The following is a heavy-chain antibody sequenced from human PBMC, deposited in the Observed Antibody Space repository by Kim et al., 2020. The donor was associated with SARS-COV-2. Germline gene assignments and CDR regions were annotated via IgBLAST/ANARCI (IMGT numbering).Heavy chain of an antibody. CDR1: GFTFSSHV. V-gene: IGHV3-23*01. CDR2: ISGSGGGT. Sequence: GGSLRLSCAASGFTFSSHVMNWARQAPGKGLEWVSTISGSGGGTYYADSVKGRFTISRDNSKNTLYLQMNSLRADDTAVYFCAKGYCSGGTCDGDAFHIWGQGTMVTVSS. CDR3: AKGYCSGGTCDGDAFHI. J-gene: IGHJ3*02. D-gene: IGHD2-15*01.